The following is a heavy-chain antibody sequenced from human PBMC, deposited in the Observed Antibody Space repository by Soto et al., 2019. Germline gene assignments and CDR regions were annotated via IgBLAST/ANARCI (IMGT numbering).Heavy chain of an antibody. Sequence: SETLSLTCTVSGGSISSSSYYWGWIRQPPGKGLEWIGSIYYSGSTYYNPSLKSRVTISVDTSKNQFSLKLSSVTAADTAVYYCARQGPDGDYFDYWGQGTLVTVSS. CDR3: ARQGPDGDYFDY. V-gene: IGHV4-39*01. D-gene: IGHD4-17*01. CDR2: IYYSGST. CDR1: GGSISSSSYY. J-gene: IGHJ4*02.